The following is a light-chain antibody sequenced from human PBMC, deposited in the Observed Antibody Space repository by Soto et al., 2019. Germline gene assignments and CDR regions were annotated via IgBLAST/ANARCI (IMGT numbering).Light chain of an antibody. CDR1: QSVSSN. CDR3: QQYNNWPPNT. CDR2: GAS. V-gene: IGKV3-15*01. J-gene: IGKJ2*01. Sequence: EIVMTQSPATLSVSPGERATLSCRASQSVSSNLAWYQQKPGQAPRLLIYGASTRATGIRARFSGSGSGTEFTLTISSLQSEDFAVYYCQQYNNWPPNTFGQGTKLEIK.